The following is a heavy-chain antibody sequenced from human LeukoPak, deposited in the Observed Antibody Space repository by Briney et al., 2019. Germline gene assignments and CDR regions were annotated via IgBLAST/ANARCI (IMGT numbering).Heavy chain of an antibody. D-gene: IGHD1-7*01. CDR3: ARDPGGSSGITGTTDY. V-gene: IGHV4-30-2*01. CDR1: GGSISSGGYY. J-gene: IGHJ4*02. CDR2: IYHSGST. Sequence: PSETLSLTCTVSGGSISSGGYYWSWIRQPPGKGLEWIGYIYHSGSTYYNPSLKSRVTISVDRSKNQFSLKLSSVTAADTAVYYCARDPGGSSGITGTTDYWGQGTLVTVSS.